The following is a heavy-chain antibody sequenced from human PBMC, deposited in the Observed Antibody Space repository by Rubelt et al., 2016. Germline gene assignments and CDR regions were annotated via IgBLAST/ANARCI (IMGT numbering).Heavy chain of an antibody. CDR1: GGSISSSSYY. D-gene: IGHD4-23*01. CDR2: IYYSGST. V-gene: IGHV4-39*07. CDR3: ARAYGGNEPNCDY. Sequence: QVQLQESGPGLVKPSQTLSLTCTVSGGSISSSSYYWGWIRQPPGKGLEWIGSIYYSGSTYYNPSLKSRVTISVDTSKNQFSLKLGSVTAADTAVYYCARAYGGNEPNCDYWGQGTLVTVSS. J-gene: IGHJ4*02.